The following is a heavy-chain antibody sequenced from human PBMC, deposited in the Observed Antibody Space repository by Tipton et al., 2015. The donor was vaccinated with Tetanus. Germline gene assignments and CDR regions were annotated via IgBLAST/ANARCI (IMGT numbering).Heavy chain of an antibody. J-gene: IGHJ3*01. CDR1: GASFRLGGYF. V-gene: IGHV4-31*11. Sequence: TLSLTCDVSGASFRLGGYFWSWVRQHPGRGLEWIGNIQNTGNTHYNPSVGSRASISLDTSTNQFYLRLRSVTVADTAVYYCARDQLGYSDRDALDVWGRGTMVTVSS. D-gene: IGHD6-13*01. CDR2: IQNTGNT. CDR3: ARDQLGYSDRDALDV.